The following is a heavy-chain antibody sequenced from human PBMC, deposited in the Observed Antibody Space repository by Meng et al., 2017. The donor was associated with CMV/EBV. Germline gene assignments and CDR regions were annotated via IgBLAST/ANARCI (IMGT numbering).Heavy chain of an antibody. D-gene: IGHD6-13*01. CDR3: ANQYSSSWGGGYFDY. J-gene: IGHJ4*02. CDR1: GFTFSSYG. CDR2: IRYDGSNK. V-gene: IGHV3-30*02. Sequence: GESLKISCAASGFTFSSYGMHWVRQAPGKGLEWVAFIRYDGSNKYYADSVKGRFTISRDNSKNTLYLQMNSLRVGDTAVYYCANQYSSSWGGGYFDYWGQGTLVTVSS.